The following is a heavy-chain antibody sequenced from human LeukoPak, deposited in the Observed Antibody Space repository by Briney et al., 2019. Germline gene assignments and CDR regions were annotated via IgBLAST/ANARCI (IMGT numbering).Heavy chain of an antibody. CDR3: ARGRDYDILTGYYNWYYYGMDV. CDR1: GYTFTSYG. V-gene: IGHV1-18*01. Sequence: ASVKVSCKASGYTFTSYGISWVRQAPGQGLEWMGWISSYNGDTNYAQKLQGRATMTTDTSTSTAYMELRSLRSDDTAVYYCARGRDYDILTGYYNWYYYGMDVWGQGTTVTVSS. CDR2: ISSYNGDT. J-gene: IGHJ6*02. D-gene: IGHD3-9*01.